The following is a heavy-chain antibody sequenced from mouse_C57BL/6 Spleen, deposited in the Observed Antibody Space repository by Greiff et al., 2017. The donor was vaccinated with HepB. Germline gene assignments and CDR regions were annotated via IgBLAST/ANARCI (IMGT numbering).Heavy chain of an antibody. D-gene: IGHD1-1*01. CDR1: GYTFTDYY. J-gene: IGHJ4*01. V-gene: IGHV1-76*01. Sequence: VQLQQSGAELVRPGASVKLSCKASGYTFTDYYINWVKQRPGQGLEWIARIYPGRGNTYYNEKFKGKATLTAEKSSSTAYMQLSSLTSEDSAVYFCARFYGSPYYAMDYWGQGTSVTVSS. CDR2: IYPGRGNT. CDR3: ARFYGSPYYAMDY.